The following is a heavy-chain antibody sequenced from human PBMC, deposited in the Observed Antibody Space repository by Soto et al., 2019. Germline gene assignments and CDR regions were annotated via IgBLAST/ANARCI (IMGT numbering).Heavy chain of an antibody. CDR1: GFTFSSYG. D-gene: IGHD6-13*01. CDR2: IWYDGSNK. Sequence: QVQLVESGGGVVQPGRSLRLSCAASGFTFSSYGMHWVRQAPGKGLEWVAVIWYDGSNKYYADSVKGRFTISRDNSKNTLYLQMSSLRAEDTAVYYCARVKGIAADGTGYDAFDIWGQGTMVTVSS. V-gene: IGHV3-33*01. CDR3: ARVKGIAADGTGYDAFDI. J-gene: IGHJ3*02.